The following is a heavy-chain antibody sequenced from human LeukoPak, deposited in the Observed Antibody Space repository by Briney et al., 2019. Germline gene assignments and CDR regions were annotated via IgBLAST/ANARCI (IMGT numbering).Heavy chain of an antibody. D-gene: IGHD2-8*01. J-gene: IGHJ3*02. Sequence: SETLSLTCTVSGYSISSGYYWGWIRQPPGKGLEWIGSIYHSGSTYYNPSLKSRVTISVDTSKNQFSLKLSSVTAADTAVYYCARAYCTNGVCYTSGRAFDIWGQGTMVTVSS. V-gene: IGHV4-38-2*02. CDR3: ARAYCTNGVCYTSGRAFDI. CDR1: GYSISSGYY. CDR2: IYHSGST.